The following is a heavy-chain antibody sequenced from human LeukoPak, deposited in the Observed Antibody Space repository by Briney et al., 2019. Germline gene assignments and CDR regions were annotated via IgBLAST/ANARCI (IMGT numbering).Heavy chain of an antibody. CDR1: GYTFTSYY. J-gene: IGHJ4*02. CDR3: ARVSSGFSLYYFDY. V-gene: IGHV1-2*02. CDR2: INPNSGGT. D-gene: IGHD3-22*01. Sequence: ASVKVSCKASGYTFTSYYMHWVRQAPGQGLEWMGWINPNSGGTDYAQKFQGRVTMTRDTSISTAYMELSRLRSDDTAVYFCARVSSGFSLYYFDYWGQGTLVTVSS.